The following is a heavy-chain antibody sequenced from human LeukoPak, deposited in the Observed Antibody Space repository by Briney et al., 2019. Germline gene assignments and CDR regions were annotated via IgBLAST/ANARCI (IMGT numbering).Heavy chain of an antibody. Sequence: GGSLRLSCAASGLIFTNYFMSWVRQAPGKGLEWVASIKHDGSEKYYVDSVRGRFTISRDNTMNSLYLQMNSLRAEDTAVYYCARDGDWGQGTLVTVSS. J-gene: IGHJ4*02. CDR3: ARDGD. CDR2: IKHDGSEK. V-gene: IGHV3-7*01. D-gene: IGHD2-15*01. CDR1: GLIFTNYF.